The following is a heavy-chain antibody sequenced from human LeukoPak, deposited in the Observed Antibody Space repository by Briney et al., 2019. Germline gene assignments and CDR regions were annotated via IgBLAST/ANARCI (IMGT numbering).Heavy chain of an antibody. CDR3: ARDNSYGSGTFYYYYAMDV. V-gene: IGHV4-34*01. CDR1: GGSFSGYY. J-gene: IGHJ6*02. Sequence: PSETLSLTCAVYGGSFSGYYWSWIRQPPGKGLEWIGEINRSGSTNYNTSLKSRVTISVDTSKNQFSLRLSSVTAADTAVYYCARDNSYGSGTFYYYYAMDVWGQGTTVTVSS. D-gene: IGHD3-10*01. CDR2: INRSGST.